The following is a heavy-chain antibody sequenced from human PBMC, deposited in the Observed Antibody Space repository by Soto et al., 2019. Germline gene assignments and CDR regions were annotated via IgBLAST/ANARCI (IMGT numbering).Heavy chain of an antibody. Sequence: GGSMRLSCAACGFSFSSYGMSGVRQVPGKGLEWVSAVSGIGGSTYYADSLKGRFTISRDNSKNTLYLQMNRLRAEDTAVYYCAKGTQITIFGGVPMAYWGQGALVTVSS. D-gene: IGHD3-3*01. V-gene: IGHV3-23*01. CDR3: AKGTQITIFGGVPMAY. CDR1: GFSFSSYG. J-gene: IGHJ4*02. CDR2: VSGIGGST.